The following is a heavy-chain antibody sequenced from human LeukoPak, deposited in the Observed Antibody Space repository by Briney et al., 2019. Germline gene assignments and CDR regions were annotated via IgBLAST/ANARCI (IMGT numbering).Heavy chain of an antibody. Sequence: GGSLRLSCAASGLTVSSNCMSWVRQAPGKGLEWVSFIYSGGNTYYADSVKGRFTISRDNSKNTLYLQMNSLRAEDAAVYYCARDLDSSGPDYWGQGTLVTVSS. D-gene: IGHD3-22*01. CDR2: IYSGGNT. CDR1: GLTVSSNC. CDR3: ARDLDSSGPDY. J-gene: IGHJ4*02. V-gene: IGHV3-53*01.